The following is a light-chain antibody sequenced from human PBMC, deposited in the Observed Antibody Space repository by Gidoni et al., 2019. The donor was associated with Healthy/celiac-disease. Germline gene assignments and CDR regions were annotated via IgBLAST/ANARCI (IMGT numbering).Light chain of an antibody. Sequence: YEPTQPPSVSMSPGQTASITCSGDKLGDKYACWYQQKPGQSPVMVIYQDSKRPSGIPERFSGSNSGNTATLTISGTQAMDEADYYCQAWDSSTVVFGGGTKLTVL. CDR2: QDS. V-gene: IGLV3-1*01. J-gene: IGLJ2*01. CDR1: KLGDKY. CDR3: QAWDSSTVV.